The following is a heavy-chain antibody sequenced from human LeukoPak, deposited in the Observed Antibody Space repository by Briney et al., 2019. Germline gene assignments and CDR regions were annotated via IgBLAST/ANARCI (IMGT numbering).Heavy chain of an antibody. D-gene: IGHD3-3*01. CDR2: IYYSGST. CDR1: VGSVSSGSYY. V-gene: IGHV4-61*01. CDR3: ARAARIVDFWSGYYAKYFDY. Sequence: SETLSLTCTVSVGSVSSGSYYWSWIRQPPGKGLEWIGYIYYSGSTNYNPSLKSRVTISVDTSKNQFSLKLSSVTAADTAVYYCARAARIVDFWSGYYAKYFDYWGQGTLVTVSS. J-gene: IGHJ4*02.